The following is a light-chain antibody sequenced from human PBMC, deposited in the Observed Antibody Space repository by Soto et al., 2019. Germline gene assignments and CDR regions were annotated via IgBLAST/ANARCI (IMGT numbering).Light chain of an antibody. Sequence: EIVLKQSPGTLSLSVGERVTLSCRASQSVSSYLAWYQQTPGQAPRLLIYDTSNRATGTPDRFSGSGSGTDFTPTISRREPEDCTVYYCQQYGSAPLTFGGGTTVEIK. V-gene: IGKV3-20*01. CDR2: DTS. CDR3: QQYGSAPLT. CDR1: QSVSSY. J-gene: IGKJ4*01.